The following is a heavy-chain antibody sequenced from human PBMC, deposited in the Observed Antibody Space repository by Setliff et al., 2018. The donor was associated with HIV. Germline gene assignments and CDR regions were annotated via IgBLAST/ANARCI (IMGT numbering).Heavy chain of an antibody. V-gene: IGHV4-39*07. CDR3: AIATTGYSSIWYRNGLTYYYYMDV. CDR1: GGSISSSSYS. Sequence: SETLSLTCTVSGGSISSSSYSWTWIRQPPGRGLEWIGEINNSGSTSYNPSLKSRVSMSVDTSKNQFSLKLSSVTAADTAIFYCAIATTGYSSIWYRNGLTYYYYMDVWGRGTKVTVSS. CDR2: INNSGST. J-gene: IGHJ6*03. D-gene: IGHD6-13*01.